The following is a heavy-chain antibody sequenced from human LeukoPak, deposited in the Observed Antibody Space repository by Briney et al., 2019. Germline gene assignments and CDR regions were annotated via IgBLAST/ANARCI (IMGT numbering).Heavy chain of an antibody. CDR2: ISSSGTTI. V-gene: IGHV3-48*03. D-gene: IGHD3-22*01. J-gene: IGHJ4*02. CDR1: GFTFSSYE. CDR3: ARNNYYYESSCYFRHDV. Sequence: GGSLRLSCAASGFTFSSYEMNWVRQAPGKGLEWVSYISSSGTTIYYVDSVKGRFAISRDNAKNSLYLQMNSLRAEDTAVYYCARNNYYYESSCYFRHDVWSQGTLVTVSS.